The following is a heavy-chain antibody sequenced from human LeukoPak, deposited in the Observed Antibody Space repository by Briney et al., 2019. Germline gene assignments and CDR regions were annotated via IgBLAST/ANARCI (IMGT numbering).Heavy chain of an antibody. CDR3: ARSIPYGTTWYGRSDY. CDR2: IKPDGTTK. CDR1: GFPFSGYS. D-gene: IGHD6-13*01. J-gene: IGHJ4*02. Sequence: GGSLRLSCTASGFPFSGYSMTWVRQAPGKGLEWVANIKPDGTTKFYVDSVKGRFTISRDNALNSLYLQMNSLRAEDTAIYYCARSIPYGTTWYGRSDYWGQGTLVTVSS. V-gene: IGHV3-7*03.